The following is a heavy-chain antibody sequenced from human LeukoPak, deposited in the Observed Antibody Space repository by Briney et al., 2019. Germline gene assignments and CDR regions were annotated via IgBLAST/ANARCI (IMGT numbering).Heavy chain of an antibody. CDR2: ISGYNGNT. Sequence: ASVKVSCKTSGYTLINYAISWVRQAPGQGLEWMGWISGYNGNTNYAQKLQARVTMTTDTSTSTAYMELRSLRSDDTAVYYCARVGYGDYAVPLHRFDYWGQGTLVTVSS. CDR3: ARVGYGDYAVPLHRFDY. V-gene: IGHV1-18*01. D-gene: IGHD4-17*01. CDR1: GYTLINYA. J-gene: IGHJ4*02.